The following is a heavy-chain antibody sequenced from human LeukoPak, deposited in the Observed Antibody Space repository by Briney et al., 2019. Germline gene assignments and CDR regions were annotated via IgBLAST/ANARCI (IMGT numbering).Heavy chain of an antibody. J-gene: IGHJ6*02. CDR3: ARQCADTPYGMDV. CDR1: GYIFTSYW. Sequence: GESLKISCKGSGYIFTSYWIGWVRQMPGKGLEWMGIIYPGDSDTRYSPSFQGQVTISADKSISTAYLQWSSLKASDTAMYYCARQCADTPYGMDVWGQGTTVTVSS. D-gene: IGHD5-18*01. V-gene: IGHV5-51*01. CDR2: IYPGDSDT.